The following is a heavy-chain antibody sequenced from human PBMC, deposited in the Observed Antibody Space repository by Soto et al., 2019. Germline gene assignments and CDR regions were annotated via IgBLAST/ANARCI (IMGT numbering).Heavy chain of an antibody. J-gene: IGHJ6*01. Sequence: ASVKVSCKASGYTFTSYYMHWVRQAPGQGLEWMGIINPSGGSTSYAQKFQGRVTMTRDTSTSTVYMELSSLRSEDTAVYYCARDSTIFGVVTPPGGMDVWGQGTMVTVSS. CDR3: ARDSTIFGVVTPPGGMDV. D-gene: IGHD3-3*01. CDR1: GYTFTSYY. V-gene: IGHV1-46*01. CDR2: INPSGGST.